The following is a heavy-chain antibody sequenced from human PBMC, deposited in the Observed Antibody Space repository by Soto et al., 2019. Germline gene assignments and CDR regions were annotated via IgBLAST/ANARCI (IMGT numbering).Heavy chain of an antibody. CDR3: AQVRRSSGSWSFDN. D-gene: IGHD6-19*01. V-gene: IGHV2-26*01. Sequence: QVTLKESGPVVVKPTETLTLTCTVSGFSLSASTMGVSWIRQPPGQALEWLAHIFFNDEKSSSPSLKSRLSVSKDTSKSQVVLSMSNMDPVDTAAYYCAQVRRSSGSWSFDNWGQGTLVTVSS. J-gene: IGHJ4*02. CDR2: IFFNDEK. CDR1: GFSLSASTMG.